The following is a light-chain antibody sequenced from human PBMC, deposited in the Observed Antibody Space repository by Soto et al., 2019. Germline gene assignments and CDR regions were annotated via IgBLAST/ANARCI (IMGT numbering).Light chain of an antibody. J-gene: IGKJ1*01. CDR2: DAS. CDR3: QQYNSYPWT. CDR1: QSINYW. V-gene: IGKV1-5*01. Sequence: DIQMTQSPSTLSASVGDRVTFSCRASQSINYWLAWYQQKPGKAPKLLVYDASSLESGVPSRFSGSGSGTEFTLTIGGLQPDDFAAYYCQQYNSYPWTFGQGTKVEIK.